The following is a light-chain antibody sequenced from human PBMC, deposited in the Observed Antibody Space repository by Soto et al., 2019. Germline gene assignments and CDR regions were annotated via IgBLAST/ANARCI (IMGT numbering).Light chain of an antibody. CDR1: QSVSSSY. CDR2: GAS. V-gene: IGKV3-20*01. J-gene: IGKJ4*01. CDR3: EQYDKSIT. Sequence: EIVMTQSPATLSLSPGERATLSCRASQSVSSSYLAWYQQKPGQAPRLLIYGASSRATGIPDRFSGSGSGTDFTLTINRLEPEDFAVDDCEQYDKSITVGGGTKVDIK.